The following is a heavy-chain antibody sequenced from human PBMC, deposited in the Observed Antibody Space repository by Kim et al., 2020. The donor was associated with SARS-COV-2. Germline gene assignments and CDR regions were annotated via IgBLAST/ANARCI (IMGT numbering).Heavy chain of an antibody. V-gene: IGHV3-7*03. CDR1: GFTFNGYC. CDR2: INEDGSGE. D-gene: IGHD4-17*01. J-gene: IGHJ4*02. Sequence: GGSLRLSCAASGFTFNGYCMTWVRQAPGKGLEWVANINEDGSGERDGDAVKGRFTISRDNAKNSLSLQLDSPRVENTDLYYCARVRCRGSTVYGDFDSWGQGTLVPVSS. CDR3: ARVRCRGSTVYGDFDS.